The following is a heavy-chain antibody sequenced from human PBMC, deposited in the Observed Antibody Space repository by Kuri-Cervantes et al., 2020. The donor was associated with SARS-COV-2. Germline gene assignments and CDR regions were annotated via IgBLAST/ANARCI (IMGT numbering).Heavy chain of an antibody. CDR3: ARHPKTIPQYHFDY. CDR1: GFSVSSNF. J-gene: IGHJ4*02. Sequence: GESLKLSCAAAGFSVSSNFMSWVRQAPGKGLEWVSIIYSSGTTYYADSVKGRFTISRDNSKNTLYLHMNSLRAEDTAVYHCARHPKTIPQYHFDYWGQGTLVTVSS. V-gene: IGHV3-53*01. CDR2: IYSSGTT. D-gene: IGHD2/OR15-2a*01.